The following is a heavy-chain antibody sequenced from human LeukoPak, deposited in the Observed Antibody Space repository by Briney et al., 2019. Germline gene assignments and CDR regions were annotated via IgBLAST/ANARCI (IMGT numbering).Heavy chain of an antibody. J-gene: IGHJ6*04. D-gene: IGHD2-2*01. CDR3: ARDRGYCSSTSCLPYYYYGMDV. Sequence: GGSLRLSCAASGFTFSSYWMSWVRQAPGKGLEWVANIKQDGSEKYYVDSVKGRFTISRDNAKNSLYLRMNSLRAEDTAVYYCARDRGYCSSTSCLPYYYYGMDVWGKGTTVTVSS. CDR1: GFTFSSYW. CDR2: IKQDGSEK. V-gene: IGHV3-7*03.